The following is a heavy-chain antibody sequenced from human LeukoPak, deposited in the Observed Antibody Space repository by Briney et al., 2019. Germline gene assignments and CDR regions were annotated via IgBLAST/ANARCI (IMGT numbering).Heavy chain of an antibody. D-gene: IGHD1-26*01. CDR2: ISSSGSTI. J-gene: IGHJ5*02. CDR3: AKDYWYSGAFPQPVIS. Sequence: GGSLRLSCAASGFTFSSYEMNWVRQAPGKGLEWVSYISSSGSTIYYADSVEGRFTISRDNAKNSLYLRMNSLRAEDTAFYYCAKDYWYSGAFPQPVISWGQGTLVTVSS. CDR1: GFTFSSYE. V-gene: IGHV3-48*03.